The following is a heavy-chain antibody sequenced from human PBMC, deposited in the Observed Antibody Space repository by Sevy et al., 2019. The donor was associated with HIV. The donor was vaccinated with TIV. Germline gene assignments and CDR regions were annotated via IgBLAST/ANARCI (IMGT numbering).Heavy chain of an antibody. Sequence: GRSLRLSCADSGFTFDDYTMHWVRQAPGKGLEWVSLISWDGGSTYYADSVKGRFTISRDNSKNSLYLQMNSLRTEDTALYYCAKDSEGYIYGGGMDVWGQGTTVTVSS. CDR3: AKDSEGYIYGGGMDV. V-gene: IGHV3-43*01. CDR2: ISWDGGST. D-gene: IGHD5-18*01. J-gene: IGHJ6*02. CDR1: GFTFDDYT.